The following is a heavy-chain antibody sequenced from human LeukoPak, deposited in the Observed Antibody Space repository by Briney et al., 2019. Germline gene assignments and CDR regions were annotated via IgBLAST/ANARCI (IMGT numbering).Heavy chain of an antibody. CDR3: SQGSAQYFDY. D-gene: IGHD2-15*01. CDR2: IRSRGDGGTT. Sequence: PGGSLRLSCAASGLTLSNVWMNWVRQAPGEGLEWVGRIRSRGDGGTTDFAAPVKGRFTISRDDSKNTLYLQMNSLTSEDTAVYYCSQGSAQYFDYWGQGTLVTVSS. J-gene: IGHJ4*02. V-gene: IGHV3-15*07. CDR1: GLTLSNVW.